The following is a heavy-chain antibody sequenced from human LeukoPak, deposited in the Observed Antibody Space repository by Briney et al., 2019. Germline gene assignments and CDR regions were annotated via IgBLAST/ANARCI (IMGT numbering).Heavy chain of an antibody. CDR3: ARHVLEAYYYGSGSYSPYYFDY. CDR2: IFYSGST. V-gene: IGHV4-59*08. J-gene: IGHJ4*02. CDR1: GDSISTYY. D-gene: IGHD3-10*01. Sequence: SETLSLTCTVSGDSISTYYWSWIRQHPGKGLEWIGYIFYSGSTNYNPSLKSRVTISVDTSKNQFSLKLSSVTAADTAVYYCARHVLEAYYYGSGSYSPYYFDYWGQGTLVTVSS.